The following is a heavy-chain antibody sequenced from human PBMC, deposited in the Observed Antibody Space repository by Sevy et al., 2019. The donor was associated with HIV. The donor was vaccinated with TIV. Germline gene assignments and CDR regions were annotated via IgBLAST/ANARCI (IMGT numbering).Heavy chain of an antibody. V-gene: IGHV3-7*01. Sequence: GGSLRLSCAASGFSSSTYWMHWVRQAPGKGLEWVANIKQDESEKYYVASVKGRFTISRDNAKNSVYLEMNSLRPEDTAIYYCAKGNSGSFDYWGQGTLVTVSS. CDR3: AKGNSGSFDY. J-gene: IGHJ4*02. D-gene: IGHD3-22*01. CDR1: GFSSSTYW. CDR2: IKQDESEK.